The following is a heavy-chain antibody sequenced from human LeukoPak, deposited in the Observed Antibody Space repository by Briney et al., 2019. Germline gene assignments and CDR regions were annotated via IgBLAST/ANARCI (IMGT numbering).Heavy chain of an antibody. Sequence: ASVKVSCKAAGYTFTSYYMHWVRQAPGQGVEGRGIINPSGGSTSYAQKFQGRVTMTRDTSTRTVYMELSSLRSEDTPMYYRAKEEYCINTSSYGGAIDIWGQGTMVTVSS. J-gene: IGHJ3*02. V-gene: IGHV1-46*01. CDR2: INPSGGST. CDR3: AKEEYCINTSSYGGAIDI. CDR1: GYTFTSYY. D-gene: IGHD2-2*01.